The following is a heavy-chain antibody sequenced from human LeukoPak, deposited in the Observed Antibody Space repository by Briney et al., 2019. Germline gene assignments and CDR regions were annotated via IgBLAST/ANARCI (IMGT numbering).Heavy chain of an antibody. CDR3: ARDYSSGNEGQDY. V-gene: IGHV3-74*01. CDR1: GFTFSGYW. D-gene: IGHD4-23*01. J-gene: IGHJ4*02. CDR2: INSDGSTT. Sequence: GGSLRLSCAASGFTFSGYWMHGVRHVPGKGLVWVSRINSDGSTTTYADSVKGRFTISRANSKNTLYLQMNSLRAEDTAIYYCARDYSSGNEGQDYWGQGTLVTVSS.